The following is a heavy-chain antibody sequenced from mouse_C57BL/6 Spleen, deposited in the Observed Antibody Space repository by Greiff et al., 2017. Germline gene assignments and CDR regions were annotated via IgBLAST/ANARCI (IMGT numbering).Heavy chain of an antibody. CDR2: IYPRDGST. V-gene: IGHV1-85*01. Sequence: QVQLKESGPELVKPGASVKLSCKASGYTFTSYDINWVKQRPGQGLEWIGWIYPRDGSTKYNEKFKGKATLTVDTSSSTAYMELHSLTSEDSAVYFCARTDYGSSFCWYFDVWGTGTTVTVSS. J-gene: IGHJ1*03. CDR1: GYTFTSYD. CDR3: ARTDYGSSFCWYFDV. D-gene: IGHD1-1*01.